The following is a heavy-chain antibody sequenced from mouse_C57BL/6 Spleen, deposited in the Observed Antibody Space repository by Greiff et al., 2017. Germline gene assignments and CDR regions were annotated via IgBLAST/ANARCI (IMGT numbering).Heavy chain of an antibody. J-gene: IGHJ1*03. CDR1: GFTFSDYG. CDR3: ARDCYGSSYRWYFGV. V-gene: IGHV5-17*01. Sequence: EVKLVESGGGLVKPGGSLKLSCAASGFTFSDYGMHWVRQAPEKGLEWVAYISSGSSTIYYADTVKGRFTISRDNAKNTLFLQMTSLRSEDTAMYYCARDCYGSSYRWYFGVWGTGTTVTVSS. CDR2: ISSGSSTI. D-gene: IGHD1-1*01.